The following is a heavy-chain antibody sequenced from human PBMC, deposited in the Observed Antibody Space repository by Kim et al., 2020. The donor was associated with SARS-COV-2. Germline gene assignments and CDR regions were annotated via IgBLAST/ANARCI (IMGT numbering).Heavy chain of an antibody. CDR2: IYYDGSHQ. D-gene: IGHD3-3*01. CDR3: VKELEDFRSGNYYYGLDV. J-gene: IGHJ6*02. CDR1: GFTFQTYG. V-gene: IGHV3-33*06. Sequence: GGSLRLSCAASGFTFQTYGMHWVRQAPGKGLEWVGIIYYDGSHQYYADSVKGRFTISRDNSKNTLYLQMNSLRVEDTAVYFCVKELEDFRSGNYYYGLDVWGRGTTVTVSS.